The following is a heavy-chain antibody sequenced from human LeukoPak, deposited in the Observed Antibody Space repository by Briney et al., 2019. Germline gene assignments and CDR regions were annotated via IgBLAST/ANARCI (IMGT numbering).Heavy chain of an antibody. J-gene: IGHJ5*02. CDR3: ARDTRELLARPRGWFDP. Sequence: ASVKVSCKASGYTFTSYYMHWVRQAPGQGLEWMGIINPSGGSTSYAQKFQGRVTMTRDTSTSTVYMELSSLRSEDTAVYYCARDTRELLARPRGWFDPWGQGTLVTVSS. D-gene: IGHD1-26*01. CDR1: GYTFTSYY. V-gene: IGHV1-46*01. CDR2: INPSGGST.